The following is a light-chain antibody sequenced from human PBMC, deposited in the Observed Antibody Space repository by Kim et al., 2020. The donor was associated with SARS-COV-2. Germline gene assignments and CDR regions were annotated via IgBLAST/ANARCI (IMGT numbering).Light chain of an antibody. CDR1: QSISRW. CDR2: KAS. CDR3: QQYNSFSPPWT. Sequence: DIQMTQSPSTLSASVGDRVTITCRASQSISRWLAWYQQKPGRAPKLLIYKASSLETGVPPRFSGTGSGTEFTLTITSLQPDDFATYYCQQYNSFSPPWTFGQGTKVDIK. V-gene: IGKV1-5*03. J-gene: IGKJ1*01.